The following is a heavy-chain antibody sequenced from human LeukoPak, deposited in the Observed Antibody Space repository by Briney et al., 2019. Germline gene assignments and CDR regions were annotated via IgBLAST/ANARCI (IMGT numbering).Heavy chain of an antibody. V-gene: IGHV3-48*03. D-gene: IGHD3-10*01. CDR3: ARRLGVLLWFGDFAFDI. Sequence: GGSLRLSCAASGFTFSSYEMNWVRQAPGKGLEWVSYISSSGSTIYYADSVKGRFTISRDNAKNSLYLQMNSLRAEDTAVYYCARRLGVLLWFGDFAFDIWGQGTMVTVS. CDR1: GFTFSSYE. CDR2: ISSSGSTI. J-gene: IGHJ3*02.